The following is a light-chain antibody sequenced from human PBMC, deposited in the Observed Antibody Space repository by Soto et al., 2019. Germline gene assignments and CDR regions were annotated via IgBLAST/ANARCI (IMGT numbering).Light chain of an antibody. CDR1: SSDVGAYNY. CDR2: EVS. V-gene: IGLV2-14*01. J-gene: IGLJ1*01. CDR3: CSFTSITTYV. Sequence: QSALTQPASVSGSLGQSITISCTGTSSDVGAYNYVSWYQQQPGKAPKLMISEVSNRPSGVSNRFSGSKSGNTASLIISGLQAEDGADYYCCSFTSITTYVFGTGTKVTVL.